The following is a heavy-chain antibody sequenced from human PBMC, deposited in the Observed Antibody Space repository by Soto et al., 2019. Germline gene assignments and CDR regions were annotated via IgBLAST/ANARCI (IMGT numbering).Heavy chain of an antibody. D-gene: IGHD3-10*01. CDR2: ISDYNGNT. J-gene: IGHJ6*02. CDR3: ARDGYYGSGSYGMDV. Sequence: QVQLVQSGSEVKKPGASVKVSCKTSGYTFNNYGISWVRQAPGQGLEWMGWISDYNGNTNYPQKFQGRVTMTTDTSTKKVYMVLTSLRPDDTAVYYCARDGYYGSGSYGMDVWGRGTTVTVSS. CDR1: GYTFNNYG. V-gene: IGHV1-18*01.